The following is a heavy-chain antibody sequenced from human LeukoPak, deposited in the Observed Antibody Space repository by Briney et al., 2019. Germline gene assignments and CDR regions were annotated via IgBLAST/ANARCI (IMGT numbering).Heavy chain of an antibody. J-gene: IGHJ4*02. Sequence: GGTLRLSCAASGFTFSTYSMNWVRQAPGKGLEWVSSISSTSTYIYYANLVKGRFTISRDNAKNSLYLQMNSLRAEDTAVYYCARDCGGDCYRDYWGQGTLVTVSS. CDR2: ISSTSTYI. V-gene: IGHV3-21*01. D-gene: IGHD2-21*02. CDR1: GFTFSTYS. CDR3: ARDCGGDCYRDY.